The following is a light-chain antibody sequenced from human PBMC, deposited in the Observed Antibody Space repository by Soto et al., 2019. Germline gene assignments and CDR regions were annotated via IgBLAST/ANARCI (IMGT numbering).Light chain of an antibody. Sequence: IKLSPPALSLSPGDRATLSCRASQSVSSYLAWYQQKPGQAPRLLIYGASTLASGIPSRFSGSGSGTEFTLTISSLQSEDFAAYYCQQYKNWPLTFGGGTKVDIK. CDR2: GAS. CDR3: QQYKNWPLT. J-gene: IGKJ4*01. CDR1: QSVSSY. V-gene: IGKV3-15*01.